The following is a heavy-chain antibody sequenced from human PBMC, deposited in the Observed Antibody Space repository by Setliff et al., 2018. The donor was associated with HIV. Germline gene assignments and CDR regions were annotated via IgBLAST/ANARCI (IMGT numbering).Heavy chain of an antibody. V-gene: IGHV4-34*01. J-gene: IGHJ4*02. CDR2: INHSGNT. D-gene: IGHD6-19*01. CDR1: GESFSTYF. CDR3: AGQGPSSGWFVPTYDY. Sequence: SETLSLTCAVYGESFSTYFWNWIRQPPGKGLEWIGQINHSGNTNYNPSLKSRVTMSVDTSKNEFSLKLSSVTAADTAFYYCAGQGPSSGWFVPTYDYWGQGSLVTVSS.